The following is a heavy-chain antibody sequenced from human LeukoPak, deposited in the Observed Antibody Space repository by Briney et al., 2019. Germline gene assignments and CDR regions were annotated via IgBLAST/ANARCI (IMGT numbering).Heavy chain of an antibody. D-gene: IGHD3-3*01. V-gene: IGHV3-23*01. J-gene: IGHJ5*02. Sequence: GGPLRLSCAASGFTFSSYAMSWFRQAPGKGLEWVSAISGSGGSTYYADSVKGRFTISRDNSKNTLYLQMNSLRSEDTAVYYCAKDSVLRFLEWSTYNWFDPWGQGTLVTVSS. CDR1: GFTFSSYA. CDR3: AKDSVLRFLEWSTYNWFDP. CDR2: ISGSGGST.